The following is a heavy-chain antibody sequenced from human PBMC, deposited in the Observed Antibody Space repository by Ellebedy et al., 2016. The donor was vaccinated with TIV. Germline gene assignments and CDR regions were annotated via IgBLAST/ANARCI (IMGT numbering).Heavy chain of an antibody. CDR3: AAGAYYESSGYLGYFDS. V-gene: IGHV4-61*01. CDR1: GGSVSNGSSY. J-gene: IGHJ4*02. Sequence: SETLSLTXTVSGGSVSNGSSYWSWIRQPPGKGLEWIGYIYYSGSTNYNPSLKSRVTISVDTSKNQFSLKLSSVTAADTAVYYCAAGAYYESSGYLGYFDSWGQGILVTVSS. CDR2: IYYSGST. D-gene: IGHD3-22*01.